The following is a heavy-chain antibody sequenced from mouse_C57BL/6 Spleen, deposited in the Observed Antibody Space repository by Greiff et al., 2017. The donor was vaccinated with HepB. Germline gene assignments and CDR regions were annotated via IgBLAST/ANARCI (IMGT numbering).Heavy chain of an antibody. CDR3: ARSTTAYWYFDV. J-gene: IGHJ1*03. D-gene: IGHD1-2*01. CDR1: GYTFTSYW. Sequence: VQLQQPGTELVKPGASVKLSCKASGYTFTSYWMHWVKQRPGQGLEWIGNINPSNGGTNYNEKFKSKATLTVEKSSSTAYMQLSSLTSEDSAVYYCARSTTAYWYFDVWGTGTTVTVSS. V-gene: IGHV1-53*01. CDR2: INPSNGGT.